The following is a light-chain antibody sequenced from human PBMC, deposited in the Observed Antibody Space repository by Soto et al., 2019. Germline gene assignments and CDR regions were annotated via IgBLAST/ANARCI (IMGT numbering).Light chain of an antibody. J-gene: IGLJ1*01. V-gene: IGLV2-14*01. CDR1: SSDVGGYNY. Sequence: QSVLTQPASVSGSPGQSITISCTGSSSDVGGYNYVSWYQQYPGKAPSLMIYEVSNRPSGVSDRFSGSKSGNTASLTISGLQAEYVASYYCSSDKRTYTSLLGSGPNVTVL. CDR2: EVS. CDR3: SSDKRTYTSL.